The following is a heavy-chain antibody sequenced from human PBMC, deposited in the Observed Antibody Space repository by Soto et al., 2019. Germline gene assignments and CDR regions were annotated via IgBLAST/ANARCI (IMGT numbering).Heavy chain of an antibody. D-gene: IGHD1-26*01. V-gene: IGHV4-59*01. CDR3: ARRYGGNFDY. CDR1: GGSISSYY. Sequence: PSETLSVTCTVSGGSISSYYWSWSRQPPGKGLEWIGYIYYSGSTNYNPSLKSRVTISVDTSKNQFSLKLTSVTAADTAVYYCARRYGGNFDYWGQGTLVTVSS. CDR2: IYYSGST. J-gene: IGHJ4*02.